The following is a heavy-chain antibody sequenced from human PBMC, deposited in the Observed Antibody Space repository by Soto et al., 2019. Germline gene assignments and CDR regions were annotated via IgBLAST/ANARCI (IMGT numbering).Heavy chain of an antibody. CDR1: GYTFTAYY. D-gene: IGHD3-10*01. V-gene: IGHV1-2*02. J-gene: IGHJ4*02. CDR2: VDPNSGGT. CDR3: ARANYGPLDY. Sequence: QVQLVQSGAEVKKPGASVKVSCRPSGYTFTAYYIHWVRQAPGQGLEWMGWVDPNSGGTRDAQNFQVTVTMTRATSTKSVYMELNWMRSDDTALDYCARANYGPLDYWGQGTLVTVSS.